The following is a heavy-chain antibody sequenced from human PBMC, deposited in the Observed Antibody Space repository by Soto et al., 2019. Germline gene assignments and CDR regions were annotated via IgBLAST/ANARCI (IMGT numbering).Heavy chain of an antibody. CDR3: ARAGVTPDFFDY. CDR2: FESGGSI. V-gene: IGHV3-53*01. Sequence: PVGSLRLSCAASGFSVRTNYMSWVRQAPGKGLEWVSVFESGGSIYYADSVKGRFIISRDYARNTVDLQLNSLRADDTAVYYCARAGVTPDFFDYWGQGTLVTVSS. J-gene: IGHJ4*02. D-gene: IGHD2-21*02. CDR1: GFSVRTNY.